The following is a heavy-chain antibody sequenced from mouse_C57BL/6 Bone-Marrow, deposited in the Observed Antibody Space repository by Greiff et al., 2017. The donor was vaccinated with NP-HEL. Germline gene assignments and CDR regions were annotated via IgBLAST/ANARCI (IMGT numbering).Heavy chain of an antibody. J-gene: IGHJ3*01. D-gene: IGHD1-1*01. CDR1: EYEFPSHD. V-gene: IGHV5-2*03. CDR2: INSDGGST. Sequence: EVKLVESGGGLVQPGESLKLSCESNEYEFPSHDMSWVRKTPEKRLELVAAINSDGGSTYYPDTMERRFIISRDNTKKTLYLQMSSLRSEDTALYYCGRHQWDDGSSSWFAYWGKGTLVTVSA. CDR3: GRHQWDDGSSSWFAY.